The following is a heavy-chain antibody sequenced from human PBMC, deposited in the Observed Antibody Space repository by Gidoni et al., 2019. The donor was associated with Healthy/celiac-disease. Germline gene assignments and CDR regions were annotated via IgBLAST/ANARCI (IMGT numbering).Heavy chain of an antibody. V-gene: IGHV4-39*01. D-gene: IGHD3-10*01. J-gene: IGHJ4*02. CDR1: GGSISSSSYH. CDR3: ARQVVRGGRLDY. CDR2: IYYSGST. Sequence: QLQLQESGPGLVKPSETLSRTCTVPGGSISSSSYHWGWIRQPPGKGLEWIGSIYYSGSTYYNPSLKSRVTISVDTSKNQFSLKLSSVTAADTAVYYCARQVVRGGRLDYWGQGTLVTVSS.